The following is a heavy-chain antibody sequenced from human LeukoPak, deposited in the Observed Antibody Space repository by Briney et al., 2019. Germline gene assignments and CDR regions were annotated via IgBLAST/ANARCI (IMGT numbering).Heavy chain of an antibody. J-gene: IGHJ4*02. CDR1: GGSFSGYY. D-gene: IGHD3-10*01. CDR2: INHSGST. Sequence: SETLSLTCAVYGGSFSGYYWSWIRQPPGKGLEWIGEINHSGSTNYNPSLKSRVTISVDTSKNQFSLKLSSVTAADTAVYYCARGSGSGWFGELLVCFDYWGQGTLVTVSS. CDR3: ARGSGSGWFGELLVCFDY. V-gene: IGHV4-34*01.